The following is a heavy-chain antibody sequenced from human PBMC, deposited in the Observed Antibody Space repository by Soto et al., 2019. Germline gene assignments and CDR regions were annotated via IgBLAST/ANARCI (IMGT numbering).Heavy chain of an antibody. D-gene: IGHD1-26*01. CDR2: IYYSGST. Sequence: QLQLQESGPGLVKPSETLSLTCTVSGGSISSSSYYWGWIRQPPGKGLEWIGSIYYSGSTYYNPSLTSRVNISVDTSKNQFSLKLSSVTDADTAVYYCASQPTFRAGVDYWGQGTLVTVSS. CDR1: GGSISSSSYY. CDR3: ASQPTFRAGVDY. V-gene: IGHV4-39*01. J-gene: IGHJ4*02.